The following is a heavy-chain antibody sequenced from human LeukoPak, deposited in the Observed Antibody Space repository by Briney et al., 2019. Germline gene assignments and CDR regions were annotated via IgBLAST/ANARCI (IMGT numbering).Heavy chain of an antibody. CDR1: GFTFSSYA. CDR3: AKDGLPMATITHFDY. J-gene: IGHJ4*02. V-gene: IGHV3-23*01. Sequence: GGSLRLSCAASGFTFSSYAMSWVRQAPGKGLEWVSAISGSGGSTYYADSAKGRFTISRDNSKNTLYLQMNSLRAEDTAVYYCAKDGLPMATITHFDYWGQGTLVTVSS. CDR2: ISGSGGST. D-gene: IGHD5-24*01.